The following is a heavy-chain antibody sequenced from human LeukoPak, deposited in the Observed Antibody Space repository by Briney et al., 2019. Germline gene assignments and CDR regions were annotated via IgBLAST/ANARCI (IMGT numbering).Heavy chain of an antibody. V-gene: IGHV3-30*04. CDR2: ISSDGRQQ. Sequence: GRSLRLSCSASGFIFSNYAMHWVRHAPGKGLEWVAVISSDGRQQNYADSVKGRFTISRDNSRNTVDLQMNSLRAEDTAVYFCALMSFDFWGQGTLVTVA. J-gene: IGHJ4*02. D-gene: IGHD2-8*01. CDR1: GFIFSNYA. CDR3: ALMSFDF.